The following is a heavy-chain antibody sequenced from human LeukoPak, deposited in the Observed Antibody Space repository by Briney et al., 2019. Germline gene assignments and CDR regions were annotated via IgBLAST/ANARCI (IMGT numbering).Heavy chain of an antibody. CDR1: GFTFSSYA. V-gene: IGHV3-30*04. CDR2: ISYGGSNK. Sequence: GRSLRLSCAASGFTFSSYAMHWVRQAPGKGLEWVAVISYGGSNKYYADSVKGRFTISRDNSKNTLYLQMNSLRAEDTAVYYCAREGTDCSSTSCYFDYWGQGTLVTVSS. CDR3: AREGTDCSSTSCYFDY. J-gene: IGHJ4*02. D-gene: IGHD2-2*01.